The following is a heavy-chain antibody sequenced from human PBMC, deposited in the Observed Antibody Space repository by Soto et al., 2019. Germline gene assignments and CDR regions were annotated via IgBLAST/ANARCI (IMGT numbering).Heavy chain of an antibody. CDR2: IHHSGST. CDR1: GLSISSDNW. J-gene: IGHJ4*02. CDR3: ARDQGSHPGD. Sequence: QVQLPESGPGLVRPSGTVSLTCAVSGLSISSDNWWSWVRQPPGKGLEWIGEIHHSGSTNYNPSLKSRVTMSVVPSKDLFSLTLNSGTAADTAFYYCARDQGSHPGDWGQGTLVSVSS. V-gene: IGHV4-4*02. D-gene: IGHD6-13*01.